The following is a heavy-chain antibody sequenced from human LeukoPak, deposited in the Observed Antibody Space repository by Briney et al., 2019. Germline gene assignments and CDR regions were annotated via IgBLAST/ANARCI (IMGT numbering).Heavy chain of an antibody. CDR3: AILGATVSFYYFDY. CDR1: GFTFSSYE. Sequence: GGSLRLSCAASGFTFSSYEMNWVRQAPGKGLEWVSYISSSGSTIYYADSVKGRFTISRDNAKNSLYLQMNSLRAEDTAVYYCAILGATVSFYYFDYWGQGTLVTVSS. V-gene: IGHV3-48*03. CDR2: ISSSGSTI. J-gene: IGHJ4*02. D-gene: IGHD1-26*01.